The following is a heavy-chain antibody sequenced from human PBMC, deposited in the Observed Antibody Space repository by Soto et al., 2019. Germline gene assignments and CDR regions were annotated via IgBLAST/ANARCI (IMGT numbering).Heavy chain of an antibody. CDR2: ISPRNGNT. D-gene: IGHD6-13*01. Sequence: QVHLVQSGGEVKKPGASVTVSCKTSGYTFTNYGISWVRQAPGQGLEWMGWISPRNGNTNYPQHLQGRVTMTTDTSTSTAYMELRSLSSDDTAVYYCARSAGFSTTWYAIWGQGTLVTVFS. CDR1: GYTFTNYG. J-gene: IGHJ4*02. V-gene: IGHV1-18*01. CDR3: ARSAGFSTTWYAI.